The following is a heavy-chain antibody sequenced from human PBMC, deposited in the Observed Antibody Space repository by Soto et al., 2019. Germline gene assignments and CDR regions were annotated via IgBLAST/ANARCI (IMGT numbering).Heavy chain of an antibody. CDR1: GYTFTGYY. Sequence: QVQLVQSGAEVKKPGASVKVSCKASGYTFTGYYMHWVRQAPGQGLEWMGWINPNSGGTNYAQKFQGWVTMTRDTFTSTAYMELSRLRSDDTAVYYCARGEDIVVVPAAMLYYYYGMDVWGQGTTVTVSS. J-gene: IGHJ6*02. CDR2: INPNSGGT. CDR3: ARGEDIVVVPAAMLYYYYGMDV. V-gene: IGHV1-2*04. D-gene: IGHD2-2*01.